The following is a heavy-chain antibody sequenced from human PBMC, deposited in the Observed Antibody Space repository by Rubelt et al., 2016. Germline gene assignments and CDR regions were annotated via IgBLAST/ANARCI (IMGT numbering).Heavy chain of an antibody. D-gene: IGHD5-12*01. V-gene: IGHV4-39*01. CDR3: ARHWGYSGYDPYDY. Sequence: SWIRQPPGKGLEWIGSIYYSGSTYYNPSLKSRITISVDTSKNQFSLKLSSVTAADTAVYYCARHWGYSGYDPYDYWGQGTLVTVSS. CDR2: IYYSGST. J-gene: IGHJ4*02.